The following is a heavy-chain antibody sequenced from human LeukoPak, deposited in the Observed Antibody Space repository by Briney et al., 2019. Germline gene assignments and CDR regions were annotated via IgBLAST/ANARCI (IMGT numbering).Heavy chain of an antibody. J-gene: IGHJ4*02. CDR1: GYSFTAYW. Sequence: GESLKITCQGSGYSFTAYWIAWVRQMPGKGLEWMGTIFPGDSDTKYSPSFQGQVTISADKSISTAYLQWSSLKASDTAMYYCARTSVLDCWGQGTLVTVSS. CDR2: IFPGDSDT. V-gene: IGHV5-51*01. CDR3: ARTSVLDC.